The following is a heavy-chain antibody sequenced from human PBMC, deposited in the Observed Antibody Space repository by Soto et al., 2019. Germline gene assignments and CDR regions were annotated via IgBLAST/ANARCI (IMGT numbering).Heavy chain of an antibody. V-gene: IGHV4-31*03. D-gene: IGHD3-10*01. CDR3: ARVGWRGVLPNFDY. Sequence: QVQLQESGPGLVKPSQTLSLTCTVSGGSISSGFYYWSWIRQHVGKGLEWIGYIYYSGSTSYNPSLKSRVTISLDTSKNQFSLKLSSVTAADTAVYYCARVGWRGVLPNFDYWGQGTLVTVSS. CDR1: GGSISSGFYY. J-gene: IGHJ4*02. CDR2: IYYSGST.